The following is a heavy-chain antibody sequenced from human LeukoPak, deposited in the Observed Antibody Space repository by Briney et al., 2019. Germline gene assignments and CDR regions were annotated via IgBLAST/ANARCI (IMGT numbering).Heavy chain of an antibody. CDR3: AKALLRHYYYYGMDV. Sequence: GGSLRLSCAASVFTFSSYGMHWVRQAPAKGLEWVAVISYDGSNKYYADSVKGRFTISRDNSKNTLYLQMNSLRAEDTAVHYCAKALLRHYYYYGMDVWGQGTTVTVSS. CDR1: VFTFSSYG. D-gene: IGHD2/OR15-2a*01. V-gene: IGHV3-30*18. CDR2: ISYDGSNK. J-gene: IGHJ6*02.